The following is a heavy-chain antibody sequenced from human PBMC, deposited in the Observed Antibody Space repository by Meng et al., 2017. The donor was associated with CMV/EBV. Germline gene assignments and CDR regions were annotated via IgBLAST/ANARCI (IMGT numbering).Heavy chain of an antibody. CDR1: GFTFRYYY. D-gene: IGHD3-16*02. J-gene: IGHJ4*02. CDR3: ARGGSFRNRYYLDY. V-gene: IGHV3-11*06. CDR2: ISSSSSYT. Sequence: SGFTFRYYYMSWIRQAPGKGLEWVSYISSSSSYTNYADSVRGRFTISRDNAKNSLYLQMNSLRAEDTAVYYCARGGSFRNRYYLDYWGQGTLVTVSS.